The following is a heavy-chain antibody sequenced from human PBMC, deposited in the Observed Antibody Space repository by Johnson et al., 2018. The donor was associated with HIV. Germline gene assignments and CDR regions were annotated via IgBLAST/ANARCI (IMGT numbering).Heavy chain of an antibody. D-gene: IGHD3-10*01. J-gene: IGHJ3*02. CDR2: IYSGGLT. V-gene: IGHV3-66*02. CDR1: GLNVSGHY. CDR3: ARPPPFMGNYGSGSWWAFDI. Sequence: VQLVESGGGLAQPGGSLRLSCAASGLNVSGHYMSWVRQSPGKGLEWVSVIYSGGLTYYAQSVKGRFTISRDNSKNTLYLQMNSLRAEDTAVYYCARPPPFMGNYGSGSWWAFDIWGQGTMVTVSS.